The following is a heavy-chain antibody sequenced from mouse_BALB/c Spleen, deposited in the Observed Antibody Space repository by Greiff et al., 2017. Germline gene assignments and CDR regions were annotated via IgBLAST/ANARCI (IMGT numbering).Heavy chain of an antibody. CDR1: GFNIKDTY. CDR3: ARDYYGPQFAY. Sequence: EVQLQQSGAELVKPGASVKLSCTASGFNIKDTYMHWVKQRPEQGLEWIGRIDPANGNTKYDPKFQGKATITADTSSNTAYLQLSSLTSEDTAVYYCARDYYGPQFAYWGQGTLVTVSA. V-gene: IGHV14-3*02. J-gene: IGHJ3*01. CDR2: IDPANGNT. D-gene: IGHD1-1*01.